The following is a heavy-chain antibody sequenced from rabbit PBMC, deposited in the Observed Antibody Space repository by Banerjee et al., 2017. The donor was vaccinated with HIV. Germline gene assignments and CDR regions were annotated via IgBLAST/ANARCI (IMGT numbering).Heavy chain of an antibody. CDR2: IHTSSGST. Sequence: QEQLEESGGGLVQPGGALTLTCKASEFDLSSNVMCWVRQAPGKGLERIGCIHTSSGSTWYASWAKGRFTISKSTSLNTVDLKMTSLTAADTATYFCTRDGSSRYWEYDLWGPGTLVTVS. J-gene: IGHJ4*01. V-gene: IGHV1S43*01. CDR3: TRDGSSRYWEYDL. CDR1: EFDLSSNV. D-gene: IGHD1-1*01.